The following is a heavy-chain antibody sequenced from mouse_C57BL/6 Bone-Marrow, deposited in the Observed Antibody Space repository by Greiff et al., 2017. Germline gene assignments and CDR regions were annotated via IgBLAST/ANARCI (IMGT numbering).Heavy chain of an antibody. Sequence: QLQLQQPGAELVMPGASVKLSCKASGYTFTSYWMHWVKQRPGQGLEWIGEIDPSDSYTNYNQKFKGKSTLTVDKSSSTDYMQLSSLTSEDSAVYYCARGRLRRRRYAMDYGGQGTSVTVSS. D-gene: IGHD2-4*01. V-gene: IGHV1-69*01. CDR3: ARGRLRRRRYAMDY. CDR1: GYTFTSYW. J-gene: IGHJ4*01. CDR2: IDPSDSYT.